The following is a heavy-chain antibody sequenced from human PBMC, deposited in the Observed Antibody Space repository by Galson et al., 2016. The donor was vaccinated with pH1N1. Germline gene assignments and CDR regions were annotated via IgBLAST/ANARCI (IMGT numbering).Heavy chain of an antibody. Sequence: SVKVSCKASGYIFTNYYIHWVRQAPGQGLEWMGWINPNSGGTKLPQKFQGRVTMTRDTSITTAYMDLSSLRSDDTAVYYFILMSRGNALNMWGQGTMVTVSS. V-gene: IGHV1-2*02. CDR3: ILMSRGNALNM. J-gene: IGHJ3*02. CDR1: GYIFTNYY. CDR2: INPNSGGT. D-gene: IGHD3-10*01.